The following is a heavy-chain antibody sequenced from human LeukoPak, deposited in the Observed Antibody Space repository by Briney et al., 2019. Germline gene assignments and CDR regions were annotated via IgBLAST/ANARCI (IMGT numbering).Heavy chain of an antibody. CDR3: EKLRSSSSSDAFDI. D-gene: IGHD2-2*01. CDR1: GFTFSSYA. J-gene: IGHJ3*02. CDR2: ISGGGDTT. V-gene: IGHV3-23*01. Sequence: GGSLRLSCAASGFTFSSYAMNWVRQAPGKGLEWVSGISGGGDTTFYADSVKGRFTISRNNSKNTLYLHMSSLRAEDTAVYYCEKLRSSSSSDAFDIWGQGTMVTVSS.